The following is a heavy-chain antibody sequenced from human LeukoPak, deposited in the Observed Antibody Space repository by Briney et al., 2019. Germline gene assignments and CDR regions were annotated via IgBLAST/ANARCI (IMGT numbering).Heavy chain of an antibody. CDR1: GYSFNSYW. CDR2: IYPGDSDT. D-gene: IGHD2-2*01. V-gene: IGHV5-51*01. Sequence: GESLKISCKGSGYSFNSYWIGWVRQMPGKGLEWMGIIYPGDSDTRYSPSFQGQVAISADKSISTAYLQWSRLKASDTAMYYCARSSDCSSTSCYFDYWGQGTLVTVSS. J-gene: IGHJ4*02. CDR3: ARSSDCSSTSCYFDY.